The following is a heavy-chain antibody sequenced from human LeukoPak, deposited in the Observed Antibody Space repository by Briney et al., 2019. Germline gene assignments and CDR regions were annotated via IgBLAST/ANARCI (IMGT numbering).Heavy chain of an antibody. D-gene: IGHD3-22*01. CDR1: GFTLSSYA. CDR2: ISSSGSNI. Sequence: GGSLRLSCAASGFTLSSYAMRWVRQARGKGREWVSYISSSGSNIYYADCVKGRLTISRYNAKNSLYLQMNTLRAEDTAVYYCARENYYDSSGSSDYWGQGTLVTVSS. V-gene: IGHV3-48*03. CDR3: ARENYYDSSGSSDY. J-gene: IGHJ4*02.